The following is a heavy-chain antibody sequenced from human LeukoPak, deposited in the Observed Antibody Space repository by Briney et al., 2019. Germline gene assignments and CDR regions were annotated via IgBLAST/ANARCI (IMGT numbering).Heavy chain of an antibody. CDR3: ASSTGREWELLPFDY. CDR2: INTNTGNP. V-gene: IGHV7-4-1*02. CDR1: GYTFTSYA. D-gene: IGHD1-26*01. J-gene: IGHJ4*02. Sequence: GASVRLSCKASGYTFTSYAMNWVRQAPGQGLEWMGWINTNTGNPTYAQGFTGRFVFSLDTSISTAYLQISSLKAEDTAVYYCASSTGREWELLPFDYWGQGTLVTVSS.